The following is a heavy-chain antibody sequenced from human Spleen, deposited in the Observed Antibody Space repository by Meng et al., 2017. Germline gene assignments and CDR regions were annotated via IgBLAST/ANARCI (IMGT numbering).Heavy chain of an antibody. CDR2: ISHSGST. J-gene: IGHJ6*02. CDR3: ARSVTTFSYYYYGMDV. CDR1: GGSFSDYY. D-gene: IGHD4-17*01. Sequence: SETLSLTCAVYGGSFSDYYWSWIRQPPGKGLEWIGEISHSGSTNYSPSLKSRVSISVDTSKNQFSLKLSSVTAADTAVYYCARSVTTFSYYYYGMDVWGQGTTVTVSS. V-gene: IGHV4-34*01.